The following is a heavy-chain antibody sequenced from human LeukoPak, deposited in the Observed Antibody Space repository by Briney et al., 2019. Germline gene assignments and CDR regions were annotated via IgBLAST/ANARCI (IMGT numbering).Heavy chain of an antibody. CDR3: ATCNWKTLHALDL. J-gene: IGHJ3*01. D-gene: IGHD1-20*01. Sequence: PSETLSLTCTVSGGSISSYYWSWIRQPPGKGLEWIGYIYTSGSTNYNPSLKSRVTISVDTSKNQFSLKLSSVTAADTAVYYCATCNWKTLHALDLWVEGTMVSVS. V-gene: IGHV4-4*09. CDR1: GGSISSYY. CDR2: IYTSGST.